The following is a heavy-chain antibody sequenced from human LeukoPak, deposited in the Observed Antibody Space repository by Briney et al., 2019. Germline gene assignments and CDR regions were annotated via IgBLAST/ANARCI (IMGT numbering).Heavy chain of an antibody. CDR2: INPNSGGT. CDR1: GYTFTGYY. J-gene: IGHJ4*02. V-gene: IGHV1-2*06. D-gene: IGHD2-2*01. CDR3: ARCMGHCSSTSWDNDY. Sequence: ASVKVSCKASGYTFTGYYMHWVRQAPGQGLEWMGRINPNSGGTNYAQKFQGRVTMTRDTSICTAYMELSRLRSDDTAVYYCARCMGHCSSTSWDNDYWGQGTLVTVSS.